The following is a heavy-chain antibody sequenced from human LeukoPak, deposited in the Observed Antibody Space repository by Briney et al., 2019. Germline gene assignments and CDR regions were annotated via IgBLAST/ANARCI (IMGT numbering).Heavy chain of an antibody. CDR3: AREIGGNYGDY. V-gene: IGHV4-38-2*02. CDR2: IYHSGST. J-gene: IGHJ4*02. Sequence: SETLSLTCTVSGYSISSGYYWGWIRQPPGKGLEWIGSIYHSGSTYYNPSLKSRVTISEDTSKNQFSLKLSSVTAADPAVYYCAREIGGNYGDYWGQGTLVTVSS. D-gene: IGHD2/OR15-2a*01. CDR1: GYSISSGYY.